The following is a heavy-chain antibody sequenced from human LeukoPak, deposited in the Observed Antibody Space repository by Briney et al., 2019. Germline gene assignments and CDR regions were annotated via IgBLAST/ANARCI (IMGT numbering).Heavy chain of an antibody. Sequence: PGGSLRLSCAASGFAFSSYWMSCVRQAPGKGLEWVANMKYDGSEIYYVDSVKGRFTISRDNAKNSLYLQMNSLRAEDTAVYYCAREGTITAYNFDYWGQGTLVTVSS. V-gene: IGHV3-7*05. CDR3: AREGTITAYNFDY. CDR2: MKYDGSEI. J-gene: IGHJ4*02. CDR1: GFAFSSYW. D-gene: IGHD5-12*01.